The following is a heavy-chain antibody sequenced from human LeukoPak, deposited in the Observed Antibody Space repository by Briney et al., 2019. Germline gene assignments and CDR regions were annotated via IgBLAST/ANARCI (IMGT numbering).Heavy chain of an antibody. V-gene: IGHV3-30*04. CDR3: ARASGPPDCSSTSCYTYMDV. D-gene: IGHD2-2*01. J-gene: IGHJ6*03. Sequence: GGSLRLSCAASGFTFSSYVMHWVRQAPGKGLEWVAIISYDGSNEYYADSVKGRFTISRDNSKNTLYLQMNSLRAADTAVYYCARASGPPDCSSTSCYTYMDVWGKGTTVTISS. CDR2: ISYDGSNE. CDR1: GFTFSSYV.